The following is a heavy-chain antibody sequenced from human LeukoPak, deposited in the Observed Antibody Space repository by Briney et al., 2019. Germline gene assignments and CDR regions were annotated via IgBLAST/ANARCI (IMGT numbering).Heavy chain of an antibody. CDR1: GDSVSSKS. D-gene: IGHD7-27*01. CDR2: IYTSGGT. Sequence: ASETLSLTCTVTVSGDSVSSKSWSWIRQPPGKGLEWIGYIYTSGGTSYKPSLRSRVTISVDTSKYQFSLTLTSVTAADTAVYYCAKILGSGVWYGFDIWGQGTMVTVSS. CDR3: AKILGSGVWYGFDI. V-gene: IGHV4-4*09. J-gene: IGHJ3*02.